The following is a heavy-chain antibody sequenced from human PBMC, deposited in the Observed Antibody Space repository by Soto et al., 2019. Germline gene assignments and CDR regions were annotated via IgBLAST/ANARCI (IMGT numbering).Heavy chain of an antibody. CDR1: GFTFSRYA. D-gene: IGHD6-13*01. V-gene: IGHV3-30-3*01. Sequence: QVQLVESGGGVVQPGGSLRLSCAASGFTFSRYAMHWVRQAPGKGLEWLAILSYDGVNNYYADSVKGRFTISRDNSTSTLYLLMDNLKPDDTAVYYCARQTLVAAGLNSPVDYWGQGNLVSLSS. CDR2: LSYDGVNN. J-gene: IGHJ4*02. CDR3: ARQTLVAAGLNSPVDY.